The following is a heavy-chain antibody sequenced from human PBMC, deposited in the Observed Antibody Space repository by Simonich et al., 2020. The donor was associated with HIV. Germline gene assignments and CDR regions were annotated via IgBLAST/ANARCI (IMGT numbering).Heavy chain of an antibody. CDR2: IRIKSNNYAT. J-gene: IGHJ6*03. Sequence: EYGGGLVQPGGSLKLSCAASGFTFSGSAMHWVRQASGKGLEWVGRIRIKSNNYATAYAASVKGRFTISSDDSKNTAYLQMKSLKTEDTAVYYCASDPSYYYMDVWGKGTTVTVSS. CDR3: ASDPSYYYMDV. CDR1: GFTFSGSA. V-gene: IGHV3-73*02.